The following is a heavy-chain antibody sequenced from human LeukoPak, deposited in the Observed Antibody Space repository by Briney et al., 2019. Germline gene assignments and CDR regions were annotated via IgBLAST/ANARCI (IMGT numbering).Heavy chain of an antibody. D-gene: IGHD3-9*01. J-gene: IGHJ4*02. CDR2: FDPEDGET. CDR1: RYTLTELS. Sequence: ASVKVSCKVSRYTLTELSMHWVRQAPGKGLEWMGGFDPEDGETIYAQKFQGRVTMTEDTSTDTAYMELSSLRSEDTAVYYCATGSLTIFTYPLDYWGQGTLVTVSS. V-gene: IGHV1-24*01. CDR3: ATGSLTIFTYPLDY.